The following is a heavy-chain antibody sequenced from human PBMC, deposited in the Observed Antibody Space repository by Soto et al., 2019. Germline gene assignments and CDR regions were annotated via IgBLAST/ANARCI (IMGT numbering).Heavy chain of an antibody. CDR3: ARDKGRYYYYYGMDV. Sequence: PGGSLRLSCAASGFTVSSNYMSWVRQAPGKGLEWVSVIYSGGSTYYADSVKGRFTISRDNSKNTLYLQMNSLRAEDTAVYYCARDKGRYYYYYGMDVWGQGTTVTVSS. CDR2: IYSGGST. V-gene: IGHV3-66*01. CDR1: GFTVSSNY. J-gene: IGHJ6*02.